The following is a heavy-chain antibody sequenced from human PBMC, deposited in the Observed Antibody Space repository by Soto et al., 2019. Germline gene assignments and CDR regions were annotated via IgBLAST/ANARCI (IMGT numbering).Heavy chain of an antibody. CDR2: ISPNSGGT. J-gene: IGHJ3*01. D-gene: IGHD6-13*01. CDR1: GYTFTVYY. V-gene: IGHV1-2*02. Sequence: ASVKVSCKASGYTFTVYYMHWVRHAPGQGLEWMGWISPNSGGTFAAQKFQGRVTMTRDTSVNMAYMELTSLKSDDTAVYYCARQRKGAAAGRVDAFDFWGQGTRVTVSS. CDR3: ARQRKGAAAGRVDAFDF.